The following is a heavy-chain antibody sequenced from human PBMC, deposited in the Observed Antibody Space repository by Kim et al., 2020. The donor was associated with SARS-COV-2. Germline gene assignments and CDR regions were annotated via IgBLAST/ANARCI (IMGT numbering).Heavy chain of an antibody. J-gene: IGHJ4*02. Sequence: SETLSLTCAVYGRSFSEYYWTWVRQPPGKGLEWIGEIHHSGITKYTPSPKIRVTISVDTSKNQFSLNLNSVTAADTAVYYCGRGLPGVWSGYSIDHWHQGTVVTVST. CDR1: GRSFSEYY. CDR3: GRGLPGVWSGYSIDH. CDR2: IHHSGIT. D-gene: IGHD3-3*01. V-gene: IGHV4-34*01.